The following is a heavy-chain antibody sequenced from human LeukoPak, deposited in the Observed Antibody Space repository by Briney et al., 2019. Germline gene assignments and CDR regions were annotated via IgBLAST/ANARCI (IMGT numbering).Heavy chain of an antibody. CDR3: ARGDHYYGSGSYYYYYYMDV. D-gene: IGHD3-10*01. J-gene: IGHJ6*03. CDR1: GGTFSSYA. V-gene: IGHV1-69*01. CDR2: IIPIFGTA. Sequence: SVKVSCKASGGTFSSYAISWVRQAPGQGLEWMGGIIPIFGTANYAQKFQGRVTITADESTSTAYMELSSLRSEDTAVYYCARGDHYYGSGSYYYYYYMDVWGKGTTVTVS.